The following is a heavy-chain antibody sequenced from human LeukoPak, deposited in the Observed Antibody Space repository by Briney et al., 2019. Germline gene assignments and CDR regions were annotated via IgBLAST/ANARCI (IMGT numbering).Heavy chain of an antibody. Sequence: PGGSLRLSCAASGFTFDDYAMHWVRQAPGKGLEWVPGISWNSGSIGYADSVKGRFTISRDNAKNSLYLQMNSLRAEDTALYYCAKDKGDDFWSGYGDAFDIWGQGTMVTVSS. CDR3: AKDKGDDFWSGYGDAFDI. D-gene: IGHD3-3*01. CDR2: ISWNSGSI. V-gene: IGHV3-9*01. CDR1: GFTFDDYA. J-gene: IGHJ3*02.